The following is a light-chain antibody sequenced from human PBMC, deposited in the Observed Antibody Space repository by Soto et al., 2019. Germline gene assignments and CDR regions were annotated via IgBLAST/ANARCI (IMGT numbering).Light chain of an antibody. CDR3: SSYYV. Sequence: QSALTQPPSASGSPGQSVTISCTGSSSDVDDYKYVSWYQQHPGKTPKLLIYEVSKRPSGVPDRFSGSKSGNTASLTVSGLQAEDEADYYCSSYYVFGTGTKLTVL. CDR1: SSDVDDYKY. CDR2: EVS. V-gene: IGLV2-8*01. J-gene: IGLJ1*01.